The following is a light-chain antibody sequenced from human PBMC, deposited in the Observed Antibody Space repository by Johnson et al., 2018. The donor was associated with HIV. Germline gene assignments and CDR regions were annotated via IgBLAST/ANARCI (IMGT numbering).Light chain of an antibody. V-gene: IGLV1-51*02. CDR2: ENN. CDR1: TSNIGDHS. J-gene: IGLJ1*01. Sequence: QSVLTQPPSVSAAPGRWVTVSCSGTTSNIGDHSVSWFQHLPGAAPKLLIYENNKRPSGIPDRFSGSKSGTSATLGITGLQTGDEADYYCGTWDSSLSAFYVFGTGTKITVL. CDR3: GTWDSSLSAFYV.